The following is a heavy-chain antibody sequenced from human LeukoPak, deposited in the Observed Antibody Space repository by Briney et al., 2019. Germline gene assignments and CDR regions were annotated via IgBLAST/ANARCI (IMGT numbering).Heavy chain of an antibody. CDR2: IYYSGNT. V-gene: IGHV4-39*01. D-gene: IGHD6-13*01. Sequence: SETLSLTCTVSGGSISSSSYYWGWIRQPPGKGLEWIGSIYYSGNTYYNPSLKSRVTISVDTSKNQFSLKLRSVTAADTAVYYCARPAGQQLLDPLDYWGQGTLVTVSS. CDR1: GGSISSSSYY. J-gene: IGHJ4*02. CDR3: ARPAGQQLLDPLDY.